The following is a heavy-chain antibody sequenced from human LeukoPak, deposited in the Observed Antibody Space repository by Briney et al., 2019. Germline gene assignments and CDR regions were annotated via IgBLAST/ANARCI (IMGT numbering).Heavy chain of an antibody. Sequence: ASVKVSCKASGYTFTSYGISWVRQAPGQGLEWMGWISAYNGNTNYAQKLQGRVTMTTDTSTSTAYMELRSLRSDDTAVYYCATYGGVVPDDAFDIWGQGTMVTVSS. CDR1: GYTFTSYG. D-gene: IGHD2-21*01. CDR2: ISAYNGNT. J-gene: IGHJ3*02. V-gene: IGHV1-18*01. CDR3: ATYGGVVPDDAFDI.